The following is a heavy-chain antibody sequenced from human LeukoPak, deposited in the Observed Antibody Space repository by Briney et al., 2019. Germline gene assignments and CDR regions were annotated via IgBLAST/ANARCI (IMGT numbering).Heavy chain of an antibody. CDR3: VKWGHSSTWYYFDY. J-gene: IGHJ4*02. Sequence: GGSLRLSCAASGFTFSTYSMNWVRQAPGKGLEYVSAISSNGGSTYYADSVKGRFTISRDNSKNTLYLQMSSLRAEDTAVYYCVKWGHSSTWYYFDYWGQGTLVTVSS. CDR1: GFTFSTYS. CDR2: ISSNGGST. D-gene: IGHD6-13*01. V-gene: IGHV3-64D*09.